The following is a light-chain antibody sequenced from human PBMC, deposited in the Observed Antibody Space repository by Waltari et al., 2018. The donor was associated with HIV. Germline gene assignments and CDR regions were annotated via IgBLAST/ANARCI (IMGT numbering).Light chain of an antibody. V-gene: IGLV2-11*01. CDR3: CSYAGSYV. CDR2: DVS. Sequence: QSALTQPRSVSGSPGQSVTISCTGTSSDVDGYHYVSWYQQHPGKAPKLMIYDVSKRPSGVPDRFSGSKSGNTASLTISGLQAEDEADYYCCSYAGSYVFGTGTKVTVL. J-gene: IGLJ1*01. CDR1: SSDVDGYHY.